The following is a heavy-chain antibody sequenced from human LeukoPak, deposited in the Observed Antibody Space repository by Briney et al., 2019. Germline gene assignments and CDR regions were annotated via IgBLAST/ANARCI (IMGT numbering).Heavy chain of an antibody. Sequence: GASVKVSYKVSGYTLTQLSMHWVRQAPGKELEWMGGFDPEDGETIYAQKFQGRVTMTEDTSTDTAYMELSSLRSEDTVVYYCATDRSWELRANYYGMDVWGQGTTVTVSS. CDR1: GYTLTQLS. D-gene: IGHD1-26*01. CDR3: ATDRSWELRANYYGMDV. CDR2: FDPEDGET. J-gene: IGHJ6*02. V-gene: IGHV1-24*01.